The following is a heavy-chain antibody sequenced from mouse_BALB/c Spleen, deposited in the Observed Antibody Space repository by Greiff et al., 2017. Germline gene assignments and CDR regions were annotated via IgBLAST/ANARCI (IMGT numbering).Heavy chain of an antibody. V-gene: IGHV2-9*02. CDR2: IWAGGST. CDR1: GFSLTSYG. J-gene: IGHJ3*01. CDR3: ARGGITSAWFAY. D-gene: IGHD2-4*01. Sequence: VNVVESGPGLVAPSQSLSITCTVSGFSLTSYGVHWVRQPPGKGLEWLGVIWAGGSTNYNSALMSRLSISKDNSKSQVFLKMNSLQTDDTAMYYCARGGITSAWFAYWGQGTLVTVSA.